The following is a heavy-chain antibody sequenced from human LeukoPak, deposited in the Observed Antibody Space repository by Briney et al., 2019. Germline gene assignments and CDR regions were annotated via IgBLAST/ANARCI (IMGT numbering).Heavy chain of an antibody. Sequence: PSETLSLTCTVSGGSISSYYWSWIRQPAGKGLEWIGRIYTSGSTNYNPSLKSRVTMSVDTSKNQFSLKLSSVTAADTAVYYCARESTRNGYYYYMDVWGKGTTVTVSS. J-gene: IGHJ6*03. CDR1: GGSISSYY. CDR3: ARESTRNGYYYYMDV. CDR2: IYTSGST. D-gene: IGHD1-1*01. V-gene: IGHV4-4*07.